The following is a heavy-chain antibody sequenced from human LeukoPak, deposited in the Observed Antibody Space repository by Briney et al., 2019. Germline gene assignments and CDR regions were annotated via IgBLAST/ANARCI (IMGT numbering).Heavy chain of an antibody. D-gene: IGHD2-2*01. CDR3: ASGDIVVVPTLDY. Sequence: AASVKVSCKASGYTFTGYYMHWVRQAPGQGLEWMGWINPNSGGTNYAQKFQGRVTMTRDTSISTAYMELSRLRSDDTAVYYCASGDIVVVPTLDYRGQGTLVTVSS. CDR1: GYTFTGYY. CDR2: INPNSGGT. J-gene: IGHJ4*02. V-gene: IGHV1-2*02.